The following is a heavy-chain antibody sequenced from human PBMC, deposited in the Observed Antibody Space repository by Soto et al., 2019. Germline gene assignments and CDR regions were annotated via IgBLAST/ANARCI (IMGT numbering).Heavy chain of an antibody. J-gene: IGHJ4*02. CDR3: ALYYGSGSYLRFDY. CDR1: GGTFSSYA. Sequence: SVKVSCKASGGTFSSYAISWVRQAPGQGLEWMGGIIPIFGTANYAQKFQGRVTITAGESTSTAYMELSSLRSEDTAVYYCALYYGSGSYLRFDYWGQGTLVTVSS. CDR2: IIPIFGTA. V-gene: IGHV1-69*13. D-gene: IGHD3-10*01.